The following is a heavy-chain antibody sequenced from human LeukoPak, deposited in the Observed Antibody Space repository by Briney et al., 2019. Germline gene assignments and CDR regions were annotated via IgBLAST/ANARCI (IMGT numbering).Heavy chain of an antibody. V-gene: IGHV4-30-2*01. Sequence: SQTLSLTCTVSGGSISSGGYYWSWIRQPPGRGLEWIGYIYHSGSTYYNPALKSRVTISVDRSKNQFSLKLSSVTAADTAVYYCARDVPGYYYGSGDYWGQGTLVTVSS. D-gene: IGHD3-10*01. CDR2: IYHSGST. CDR3: ARDVPGYYYGSGDY. CDR1: GGSISSGGYY. J-gene: IGHJ4*02.